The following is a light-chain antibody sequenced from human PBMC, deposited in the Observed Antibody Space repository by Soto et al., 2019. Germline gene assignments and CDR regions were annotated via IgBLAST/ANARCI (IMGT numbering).Light chain of an antibody. CDR2: DAS. Sequence: DIAMTQSPGTLSASVGDRVTITCRASQSISSWLAWYQQKPAKAPTGLIYDASSLASGGPSRFSGSGSGPDFTLTISSLQPDDFATYYCQQYNSYSQTFGQGTKLEIK. V-gene: IGKV1-5*01. CDR3: QQYNSYSQT. CDR1: QSISSW. J-gene: IGKJ2*01.